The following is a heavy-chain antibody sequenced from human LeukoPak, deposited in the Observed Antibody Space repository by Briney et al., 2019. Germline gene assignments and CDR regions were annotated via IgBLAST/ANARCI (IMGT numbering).Heavy chain of an antibody. CDR3: ARAPVLRFLEWLSPGGYYYYYGMDV. J-gene: IGHJ6*02. CDR2: INPSGGST. CDR1: GYTFTSYY. Sequence: ASVKVSCKASGYTFTSYYMHWVRQAPGQGLEWMGIINPSGGSTSYAQKFQGRVTMTRDTSTSTVYMELSSLRSEDTAVYYCARAPVLRFLEWLSPGGYYYYYGMDVWGQGTTVTVSS. V-gene: IGHV1-46*01. D-gene: IGHD3-3*01.